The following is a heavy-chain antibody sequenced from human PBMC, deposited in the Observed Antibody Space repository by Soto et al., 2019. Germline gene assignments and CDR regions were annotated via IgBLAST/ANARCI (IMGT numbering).Heavy chain of an antibody. Sequence: GGSLRLSCAASGFTFSSYGMHWVRQAPGKGLEWVAVIWYDGSNKYYADSVKGRFTISRDNSKNTLYLQMNSLRAEDTAVYYCARDPGYCSGGSCSVVLDYWGQGTLVTVSS. V-gene: IGHV3-33*01. CDR1: GFTFSSYG. D-gene: IGHD2-15*01. J-gene: IGHJ4*02. CDR2: IWYDGSNK. CDR3: ARDPGYCSGGSCSVVLDY.